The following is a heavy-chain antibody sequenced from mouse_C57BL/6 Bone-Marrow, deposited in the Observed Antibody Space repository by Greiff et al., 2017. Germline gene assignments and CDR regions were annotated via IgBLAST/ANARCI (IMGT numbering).Heavy chain of an antibody. CDR3: AREVYYGYSWFAY. Sequence: QVQLQQPGAELVRPGSSVKLSCKASGYTFTSYWMHWVKQRPIQGLEWIGNIDPSDSETHYNQKFKDKATLTVDKSSSTAYMQLSSLTSEDSAVLYCAREVYYGYSWFAYWGQGTLVTVSA. CDR2: IDPSDSET. V-gene: IGHV1-52*01. CDR1: GYTFTSYW. J-gene: IGHJ3*01. D-gene: IGHD2-2*01.